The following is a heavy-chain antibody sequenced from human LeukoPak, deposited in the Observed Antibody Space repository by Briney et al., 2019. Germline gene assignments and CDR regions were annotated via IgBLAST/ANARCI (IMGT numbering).Heavy chain of an antibody. CDR3: ASIYYDRPFGY. CDR2: IYHSGST. Sequence: SETLSLTCAVSGGSISSGGYSWSWIRQPPGKGLEWIGYIYHSGSTYYNPSLKSRVTISVDRSKNQFSLKLSSVTAADTAVYYCASIYYDRPFGYWGQGTLVTVSS. V-gene: IGHV4-30-2*01. D-gene: IGHD3-22*01. CDR1: GGSISSGGYS. J-gene: IGHJ4*02.